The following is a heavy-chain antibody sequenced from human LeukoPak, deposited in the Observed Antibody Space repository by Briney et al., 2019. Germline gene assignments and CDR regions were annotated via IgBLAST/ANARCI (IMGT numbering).Heavy chain of an antibody. J-gene: IGHJ4*02. D-gene: IGHD3-22*01. CDR3: ARDRSSGEDYYDSSGYSYYFDY. V-gene: IGHV4-4*07. CDR1: GGSISSYY. Sequence: SETLSLTCAVSGGSISSYYWSWIRQPAGKGLEWIGRIYTSGSTTYNPSLKRRVTMSEGTAKNQFSLKLSSVTAADTAVYYCARDRSSGEDYYDSSGYSYYFDYWGQGTLVTVS. CDR2: IYTSGST.